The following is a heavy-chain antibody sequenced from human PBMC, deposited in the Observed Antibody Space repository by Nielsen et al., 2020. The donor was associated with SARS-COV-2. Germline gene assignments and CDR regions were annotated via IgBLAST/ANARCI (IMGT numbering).Heavy chain of an antibody. J-gene: IGHJ4*02. CDR1: GFTFSSYG. Sequence: GGSLRLSCAASGFTFSSYGMHWVRQAPGKGLEWVAVISYDGSNKYYADSVKGRFTISRDNSKNTLYLQMNSLRAEDTAVYYCAKDRGGSYSFDYWGQGTLVTVSS. CDR3: AKDRGGSYSFDY. CDR2: ISYDGSNK. V-gene: IGHV3-30*18. D-gene: IGHD1-26*01.